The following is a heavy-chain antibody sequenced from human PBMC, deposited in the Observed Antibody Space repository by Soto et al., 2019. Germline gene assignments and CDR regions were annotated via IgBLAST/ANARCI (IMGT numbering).Heavy chain of an antibody. J-gene: IGHJ5*02. CDR2: TRNKANSYTT. V-gene: IGHV3-72*01. Sequence: EVQLVESGGGLVQPGGSLRLSCAASGFTFSDHHMDWVRQAPGKGLEWVGRTRNKANSYTTEYAASVKGRFTISRDDSKNSLYLQMNSLKTEDTAVYYCSRDLGSWGQGTLFTVSS. CDR1: GFTFSDHH. CDR3: SRDLGS.